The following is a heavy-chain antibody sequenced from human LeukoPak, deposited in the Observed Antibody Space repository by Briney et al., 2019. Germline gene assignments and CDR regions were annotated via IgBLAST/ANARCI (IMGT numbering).Heavy chain of an antibody. Sequence: GGSLRLSCAASGFTFSSYEMNWVRQAPGKGLEWVPYITRSGSTTYYADSVKGRLTISRDNAKSSLYLQMNSLRVEDTAVYYCAREAAANAVDCWGQGTLVTV. D-gene: IGHD6-25*01. CDR2: ITRSGSTT. CDR3: AREAAANAVDC. CDR1: GFTFSSYE. J-gene: IGHJ4*02. V-gene: IGHV3-48*03.